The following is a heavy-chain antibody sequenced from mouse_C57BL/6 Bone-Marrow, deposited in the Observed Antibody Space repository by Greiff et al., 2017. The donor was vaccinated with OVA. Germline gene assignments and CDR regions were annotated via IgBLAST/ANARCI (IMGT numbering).Heavy chain of an antibody. D-gene: IGHD2-12*01. CDR1: GYTFTSYG. V-gene: IGHV1-81*01. J-gene: IGHJ3*01. CDR2: IYPRSGNT. CDR3: ARREDYSNDAGFAY. Sequence: QVQLQQSGAELVRPGASVKLSCKASGYTFTSYGISWVKQRPGQGLEWIGEIYPRSGNTYYNEKFKGKATLTADKSSSKAYMKISSLIADDSAVYFCARREDYSNDAGFAYWGQGTLVTVSA.